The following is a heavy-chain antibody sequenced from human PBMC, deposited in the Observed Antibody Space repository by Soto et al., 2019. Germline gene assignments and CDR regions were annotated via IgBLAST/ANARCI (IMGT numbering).Heavy chain of an antibody. Sequence: PGESLKISCNGSGYKFAIYWIGWVRQMPGRGLEWMGIIYPGDSDTRYSPSFQGQVTISVDKSINTAYLQWSSLKASDTAMYYCVRVIVAATTDPNYFDYWGQGTLVTVSS. D-gene: IGHD1-26*01. CDR1: GYKFAIYW. J-gene: IGHJ4*02. CDR2: IYPGDSDT. V-gene: IGHV5-51*01. CDR3: VRVIVAATTDPNYFDY.